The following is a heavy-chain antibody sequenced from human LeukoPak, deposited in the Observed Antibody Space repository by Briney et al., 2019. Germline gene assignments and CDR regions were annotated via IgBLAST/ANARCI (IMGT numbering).Heavy chain of an antibody. CDR1: GYTFTSYY. CDR2: INPSGGST. D-gene: IGHD2-15*01. J-gene: IGHJ4*02. CDR3: ARETRSDPTGGFDY. Sequence: ASVKVSCKASGYTFTSYYMHWGRQAPGQGPEWMGIINPSGGSTSYAQKFRGRVTMTRDMSTSTVYMELSSLRSEDTAVYYCARETRSDPTGGFDYWGQGTLVTVSS. V-gene: IGHV1-46*01.